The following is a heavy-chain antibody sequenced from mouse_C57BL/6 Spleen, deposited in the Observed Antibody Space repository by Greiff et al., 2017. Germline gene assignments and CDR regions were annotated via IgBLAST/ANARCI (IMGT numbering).Heavy chain of an antibody. V-gene: IGHV1-26*01. CDR1: GYTFTDYY. J-gene: IGHJ2*01. CDR2: INPNNGGT. CDR3: ARWGANWDGFCDY. D-gene: IGHD4-1*01. Sequence: EVQLQQSGPELVKPGASVKISCKASGYTFTDYYMNWVKQSHGKSLEWIGDINPNNGGTSYNQKFKGKATLTVDKSSSTAYMELRSLTSEDSAVYYCARWGANWDGFCDYWGQGTTLTVSS.